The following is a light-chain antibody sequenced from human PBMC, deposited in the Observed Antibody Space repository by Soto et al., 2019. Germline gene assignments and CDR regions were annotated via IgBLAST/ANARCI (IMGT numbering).Light chain of an antibody. V-gene: IGKV1-12*01. Sequence: DIQMTQSPSSVSASVGDRVTITCRASQGISSWLAWFHQKPGKAPKLLIYAAFSLQIGVQSRFSGSGSGTDFTLTISSLQAKDYATYYCQQGNSFPITFGGGTKVEIK. J-gene: IGKJ4*01. CDR2: AAF. CDR3: QQGNSFPIT. CDR1: QGISSW.